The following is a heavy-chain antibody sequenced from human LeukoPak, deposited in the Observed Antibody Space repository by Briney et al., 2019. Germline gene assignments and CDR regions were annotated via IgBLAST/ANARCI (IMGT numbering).Heavy chain of an antibody. V-gene: IGHV4-4*07. CDR3: ARGHDYGDYVYAFDI. Sequence: SETLSLTCTVSGGSISSYYWSWIRQPAGKGLEWIGRIYTSGSTNYNPSLKSRVTMSVDTSKNQFSLKLSSVTAADTAVYYCARGHDYGDYVYAFDIWDQGTMVTVSS. CDR1: GGSISSYY. J-gene: IGHJ3*02. CDR2: IYTSGST. D-gene: IGHD4-17*01.